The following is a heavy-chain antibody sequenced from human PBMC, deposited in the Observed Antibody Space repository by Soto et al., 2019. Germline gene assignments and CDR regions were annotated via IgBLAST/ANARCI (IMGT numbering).Heavy chain of an antibody. Sequence: SETLSLTCTVSGASIITHYWAWIRQSPGRGLESIGYVSNTATTTYNPSLKNRVTISVDASKSQFYLKLRSVTAADTAVYYCARAEVQLERRLGDAFDIWGQGTMVT. CDR3: ARAEVQLERRLGDAFDI. CDR2: VSNTATT. V-gene: IGHV4-59*11. CDR1: GASIITHY. D-gene: IGHD1-1*01. J-gene: IGHJ3*02.